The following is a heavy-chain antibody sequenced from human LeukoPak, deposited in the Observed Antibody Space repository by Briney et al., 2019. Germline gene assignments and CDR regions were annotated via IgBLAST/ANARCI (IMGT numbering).Heavy chain of an antibody. CDR3: ARSLWGYYFDS. CDR2: INHSGST. J-gene: IGHJ4*02. V-gene: IGHV4-34*01. CDR1: GGSFSGYY. D-gene: IGHD3-16*01. Sequence: SETLSLTCAVYGGSFSGYYWSWIRQPPGKGLEWIGEINHSGSTNYNPSLKSRVTISVDTSKNQFSLKLSSVTAADTAVYYCARSLWGYYFDSWGQGSLVTVSS.